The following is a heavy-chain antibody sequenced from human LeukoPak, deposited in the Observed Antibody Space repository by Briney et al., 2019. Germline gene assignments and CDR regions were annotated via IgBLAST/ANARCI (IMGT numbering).Heavy chain of an antibody. CDR3: TTYSSIGY. CDR2: IKSKTDGGTT. J-gene: IGHJ4*02. Sequence: PRGTPRPSSAASGFTSSNAWMSSVPQAPGTGVEWVGRIKSKTDGGTTDYAAPVKGRFTISRDDSKNTLYLQMNSLKTEDTAVYYCTTYSSIGYWGQGTLVTVSS. D-gene: IGHD6-19*01. V-gene: IGHV3-15*01. CDR1: GFTSSNAW.